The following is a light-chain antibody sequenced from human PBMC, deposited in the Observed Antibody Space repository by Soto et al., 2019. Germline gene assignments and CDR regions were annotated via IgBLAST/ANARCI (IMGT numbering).Light chain of an antibody. CDR1: QNVNHD. J-gene: IGKJ1*01. Sequence: EVILTQSPATLSVSPGESVTLSCRASQNVNHDLAWYQQKAGQAPRILIYAASVRAPGIPVRFSGSGSATEFTLTISSLESEDFAFYYCHQYYYWRKFGQGTQVDIK. CDR3: HQYYYWRK. V-gene: IGKV3-15*01. CDR2: AAS.